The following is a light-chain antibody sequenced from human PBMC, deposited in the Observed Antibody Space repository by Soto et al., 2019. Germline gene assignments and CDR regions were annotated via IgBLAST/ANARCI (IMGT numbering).Light chain of an antibody. Sequence: QAVVTQGPSLTVSPGGTVTLTCGSSTGPVTSGHYPYWIQQKPGQAPRTLIFDTSNKQSWTPARFSGSLLGDKAALTLAGAQAEDEADYYCLLYYGGDVIFGGGTKVTVL. J-gene: IGLJ2*01. CDR1: TGPVTSGHY. CDR2: DTS. CDR3: LLYYGGDVI. V-gene: IGLV7-46*01.